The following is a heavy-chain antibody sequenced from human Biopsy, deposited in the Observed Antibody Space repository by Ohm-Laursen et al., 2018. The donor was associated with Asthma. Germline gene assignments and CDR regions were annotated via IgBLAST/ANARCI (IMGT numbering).Heavy chain of an antibody. CDR2: IKQDGSEK. V-gene: IGHV3-7*05. CDR3: AGDTRPNWFDP. D-gene: IGHD3-3*01. Sequence: SLRLSCAASGFTFSSYAMSWVRQAPGKGLEWVANIKQDGSEKYYVDSVKGRFTISRDNAKNSLYLQMNSLRAEDTAVYYCAGDTRPNWFDPWGQGTLVTVSS. J-gene: IGHJ5*02. CDR1: GFTFSSYA.